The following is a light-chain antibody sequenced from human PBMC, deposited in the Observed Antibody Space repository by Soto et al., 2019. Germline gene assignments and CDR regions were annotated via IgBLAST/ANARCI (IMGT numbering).Light chain of an antibody. Sequence: QSVLTQPASVSGSPGQSITISCTGTSSDVGNYNYVSWYQQHPGKAPKLMIYDVSNRPSGVSNRFSGSKSGNTASLTISGLQTEDEADYYCSSYTSSSPYVFGTGTKLTVL. CDR3: SSYTSSSPYV. CDR1: SSDVGNYNY. CDR2: DVS. V-gene: IGLV2-14*01. J-gene: IGLJ1*01.